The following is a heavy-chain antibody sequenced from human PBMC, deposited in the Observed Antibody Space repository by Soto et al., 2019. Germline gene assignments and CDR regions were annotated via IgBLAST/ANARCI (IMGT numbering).Heavy chain of an antibody. V-gene: IGHV3-23*01. CDR3: AKVPQWVLRYHDWFFDY. J-gene: IGHJ4*02. Sequence: EVQLLESGGGLVQPGGSLRLSCAVSGFSFSNSAMTWVRQAPGKGLEWVSGISGSGDITYNTDSVKGRFAIPRDTSKNVVYLPTRSLRAEDTAVYYCAKVPQWVLRYHDWFFDYWGQGTLVTVSS. CDR2: ISGSGDIT. D-gene: IGHD3-9*01. CDR1: GFSFSNSA.